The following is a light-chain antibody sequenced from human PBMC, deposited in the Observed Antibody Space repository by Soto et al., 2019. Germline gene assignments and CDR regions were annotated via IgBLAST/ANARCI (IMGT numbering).Light chain of an antibody. CDR2: VAS. J-gene: IGKJ1*01. V-gene: IGKV3-20*01. CDR3: HQYGSSPRT. Sequence: DIVLTQSPGTLSLSPGDRATLSCRASQSVSGNSLAWYQQKPGQAPRLLIYVASIRATGVPDRFSGSGSGADFTLTIRRLEPEDFAVYYCHQYGSSPRTFGQGTKVEIK. CDR1: QSVSGNS.